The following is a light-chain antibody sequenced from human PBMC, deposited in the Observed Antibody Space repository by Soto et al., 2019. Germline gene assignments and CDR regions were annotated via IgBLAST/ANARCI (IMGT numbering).Light chain of an antibody. CDR2: EVN. CDR1: SSDVGSYNL. J-gene: IGLJ3*02. V-gene: IGLV2-23*02. Sequence: QSALTQPASVSGSPGQSITISCTGTSSDVGSYNLVSWYQQLPGKAPKLILYEVNERPSGISNRFSGSKSGNTASLTISGLQAEDEADYYCCSYAGSSILVFGGGTKLTVL. CDR3: CSYAGSSILV.